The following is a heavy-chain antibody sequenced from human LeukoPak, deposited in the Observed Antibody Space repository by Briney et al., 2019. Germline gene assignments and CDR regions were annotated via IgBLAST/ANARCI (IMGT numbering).Heavy chain of an antibody. CDR3: ARDTNIPESETFHY. Sequence: ASVKVSCKASGYTFTDFYIHWVRQAPGQGPEWMGWTNPNIGSTNSAQKFQGRVTMTWDTSISTAYMELSGLRSDDTAVYYCARDTNIPESETFHYWGQGTLVTVSS. V-gene: IGHV1-2*02. CDR1: GYTFTDFY. J-gene: IGHJ4*02. CDR2: TNPNIGST. D-gene: IGHD2-2*02.